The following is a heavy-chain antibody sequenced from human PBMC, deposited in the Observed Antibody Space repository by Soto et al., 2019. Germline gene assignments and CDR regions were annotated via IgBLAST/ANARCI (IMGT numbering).Heavy chain of an antibody. CDR3: ARHFEIILIQGPSGKNYMYG. CDR2: ISAYNGNT. CDR1: GYTFTSYG. J-gene: IGHJ6*03. V-gene: IGHV1-18*01. Sequence: GASVKVSCKASGYTFTSYGISWVRQAPGQGLEWMGWISAYNGNTNYAQKLQGRVTMTTDTSTSTAYMELRSLRSDDTAVYYCARHFEIILIQGPSGKNYMYGWGKGTTVTVAS. D-gene: IGHD3-16*01.